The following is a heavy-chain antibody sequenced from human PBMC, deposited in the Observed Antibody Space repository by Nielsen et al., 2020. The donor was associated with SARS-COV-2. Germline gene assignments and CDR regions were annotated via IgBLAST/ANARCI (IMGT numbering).Heavy chain of an antibody. CDR1: GGSISSSSYY. CDR3: ARGGRFSSGWRVFDY. V-gene: IGHV4-39*07. CDR2: IYYSGST. D-gene: IGHD6-19*01. J-gene: IGHJ4*02. Sequence: SETLSLTCTVSGGSISSSSYYWGWIRQPPGKGLEWIGSIYYSGSTNYNPSLKSRVTISVDTSKNQFSLKLSSVTAADTAVYYCARGGRFSSGWRVFDYWGQGTLVTVSS.